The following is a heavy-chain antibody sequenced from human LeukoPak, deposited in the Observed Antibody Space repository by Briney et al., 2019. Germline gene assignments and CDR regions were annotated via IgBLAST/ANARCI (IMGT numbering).Heavy chain of an antibody. CDR2: INPSGGST. V-gene: IGHV1-46*01. CDR3: ARGVFYYGVYYYMDV. CDR1: GYTFTGYY. J-gene: IGHJ6*03. Sequence: ASVKVSCKASGYTFTGYYMHWVRQAPGQGLEWMGIINPSGGSTSYAQKFQGRVTMTRDMSTSTVYMELSSLRSEDTAVYYCARGVFYYGVYYYMDVWGKGTTVTVSS. D-gene: IGHD3-10*01.